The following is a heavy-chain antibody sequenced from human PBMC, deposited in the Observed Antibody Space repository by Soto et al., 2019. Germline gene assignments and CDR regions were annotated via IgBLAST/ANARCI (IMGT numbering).Heavy chain of an antibody. CDR3: AKDQASGQGSCDS. J-gene: IGHJ4*02. CDR1: GFTFNIYG. Sequence: VKLVESGGGVVQPGGSLRLSCAASGFTFNIYGMHWVRQAPDKGLEWVAIISYDGSNQYYADSVKGRFTISRDNSKNTLLLQMNSLRADDTAVYYCAKDQASGQGSCDSWGQGTLVTVSS. CDR2: ISYDGSNQ. V-gene: IGHV3-30*18.